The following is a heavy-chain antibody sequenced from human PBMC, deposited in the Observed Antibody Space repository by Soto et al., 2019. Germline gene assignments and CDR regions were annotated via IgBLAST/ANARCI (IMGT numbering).Heavy chain of an antibody. CDR2: ILSDXEK. D-gene: IGHD2-8*01. J-gene: IGHJ6*02. V-gene: IGHV2-26*01. CDR3: AQIHRKDNFTYGEYHYYSYGMGV. Sequence: SGPNLVKPTETHTLXCTVSGSSLXDPKTGEGWXRPPPGRDRSCLRYILSDXEKSYGPALKSRLTIFXXTXKAKVVLTMTNTDTVDTATYYCAQIHRKDNFTYGEYHYYSYGMGVWGQGSTVTVSS. CDR1: GSSLXDPKTG.